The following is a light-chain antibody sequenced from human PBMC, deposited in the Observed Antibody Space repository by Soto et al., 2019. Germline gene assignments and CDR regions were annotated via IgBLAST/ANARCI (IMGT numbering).Light chain of an antibody. Sequence: QSALTQPASVSGSPGQSITISCTGTSSDVGGYNYVSWYQQHPGKAPKLMIYDVSNRPSGVSNRFSGSKSGNTASLTISGLQAEDEADYYCSSYTSCSTLYVFGTGTKVTVL. CDR3: SSYTSCSTLYV. J-gene: IGLJ1*01. V-gene: IGLV2-14*01. CDR1: SSDVGGYNY. CDR2: DVS.